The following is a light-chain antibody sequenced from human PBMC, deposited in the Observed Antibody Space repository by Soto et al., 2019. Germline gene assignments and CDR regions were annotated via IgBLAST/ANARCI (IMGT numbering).Light chain of an antibody. CDR3: RSSDSSLSGSRV. CDR2: GNS. V-gene: IGLV1-40*01. J-gene: IGLJ2*01. CDR1: SSNIGAGYD. Sequence: QSVLTQPPSVSGAPGQRVTISCTGSSSNIGAGYDVHWYQQLPGTAPKLLIYGNSNRPSGVPDRFSGSKSGTSASLAITGLQGEDEADYYCRSSDSSLSGSRVFGGGTKVTVL.